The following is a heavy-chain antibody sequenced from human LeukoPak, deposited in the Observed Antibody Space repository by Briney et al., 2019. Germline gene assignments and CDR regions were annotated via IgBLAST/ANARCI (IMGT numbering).Heavy chain of an antibody. Sequence: GGSLRLSCAASGFTFSSYAMSWVRQAPRKGLEWVSVISGSGFGTYYADSVKGRFTISRDNSKNTLYLQMNNLRAEDTAVYYCAKDVRRSSNWYDADYWGQGTLVTVSS. CDR3: AKDVRRSSNWYDADY. V-gene: IGHV3-23*01. J-gene: IGHJ4*02. CDR1: GFTFSSYA. CDR2: ISGSGFGT. D-gene: IGHD6-13*01.